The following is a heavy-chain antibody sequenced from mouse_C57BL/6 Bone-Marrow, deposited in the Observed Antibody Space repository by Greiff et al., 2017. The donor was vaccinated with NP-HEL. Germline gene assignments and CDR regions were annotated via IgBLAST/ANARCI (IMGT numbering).Heavy chain of an antibody. CDR3: ATGRFGAY. J-gene: IGHJ3*01. CDR2: INPSTGGT. Sequence: EVKLLESGPELVKPGASVKISCKASGYSFTGYYMNWVKQSPEKSLEWIGEINPSTGGTTYKQKFQAKATLTVDKSSSTAYMQLKSLTSEGSAVYYCATGRFGAYWGQGTLVTVSA. CDR1: GYSFTGYY. V-gene: IGHV1-42*01.